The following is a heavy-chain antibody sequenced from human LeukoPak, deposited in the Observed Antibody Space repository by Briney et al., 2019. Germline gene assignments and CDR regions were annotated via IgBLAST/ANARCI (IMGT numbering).Heavy chain of an antibody. J-gene: IGHJ4*02. CDR2: ITGDGGGT. V-gene: IGHV3-23*01. CDR1: GFTFRNYV. CDR3: AKETSSGNFVTIDC. D-gene: IGHD1-26*01. Sequence: PGGSLRLSCAASGFTFRNYVMSWVGQVPGKGLEWVSAITGDGGGTNHADSVKGRFTISRDNSRNTLYLQMNSLRAEDTAVYYCAKETSSGNFVTIDCWGQGTLVTVSS.